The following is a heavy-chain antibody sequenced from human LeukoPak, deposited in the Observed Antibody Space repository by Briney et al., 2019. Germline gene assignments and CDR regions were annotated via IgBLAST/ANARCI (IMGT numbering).Heavy chain of an antibody. CDR2: IIPIFGTA. V-gene: IGHV1-69*05. Sequence: GASVKVSCKASGGTFSSYAISWVRQAPGQGLEWMGRIIPIFGTANYAQKFQGRATITTDESTSTAYMELSSLRSEDTAVYYCARERYYYDSSGNMIDYWGQGTLVTVSS. J-gene: IGHJ4*02. D-gene: IGHD3-22*01. CDR3: ARERYYYDSSGNMIDY. CDR1: GGTFSSYA.